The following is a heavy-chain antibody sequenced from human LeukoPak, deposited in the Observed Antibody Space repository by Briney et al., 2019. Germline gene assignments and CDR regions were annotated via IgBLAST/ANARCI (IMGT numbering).Heavy chain of an antibody. D-gene: IGHD1-26*01. V-gene: IGHV4-59*01. CDR1: GGAISRYY. CDR2: IYYSGST. J-gene: IGHJ4*02. Sequence: SETLSLTCTGSGGAISRYYWSWIRQPPGKGLAGIGYIYYSGSTHYNPSLKSRVTISVDTSKNQFSLKLSSVTAADTAVYYCARDRAGAIDYWGQGTLVTVSS. CDR3: ARDRAGAIDY.